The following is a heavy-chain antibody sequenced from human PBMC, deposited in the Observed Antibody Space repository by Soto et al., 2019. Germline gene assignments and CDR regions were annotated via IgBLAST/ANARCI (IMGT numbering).Heavy chain of an antibody. CDR1: GFTFSCCA. J-gene: IGHJ2*01. D-gene: IGHD6-13*01. CDR2: IHGDGDYM. CDR3: VKNLGGGGDPSWSCAS. Sequence: EVQLLDSGGGLVQPGGSLRLSCAASGFTFSCCAMSWVRQAPGKGLEWVSTIHGDGDYMQYTDSVKGRFTISRDNSRNPLHLQMDSLRGDGGAVYYAVKNLGGGGDPSWSCASWGRGTLVTVSS. V-gene: IGHV3-23*01.